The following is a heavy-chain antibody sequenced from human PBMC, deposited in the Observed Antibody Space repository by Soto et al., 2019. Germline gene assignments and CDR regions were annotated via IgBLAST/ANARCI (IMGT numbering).Heavy chain of an antibody. J-gene: IGHJ5*02. Sequence: GESLKISCKGSGYSFTSYWIGWVRQMPGKGLEWMGVIYPGDSDTRYSPSFQGQVTISADKSISTAYLQWSSLKASDTAMYYCARIYVDIVAKHYFDPCGQGTLVTVSS. V-gene: IGHV5-51*01. CDR2: IYPGDSDT. CDR3: ARIYVDIVAKHYFDP. CDR1: GYSFTSYW. D-gene: IGHD5-12*01.